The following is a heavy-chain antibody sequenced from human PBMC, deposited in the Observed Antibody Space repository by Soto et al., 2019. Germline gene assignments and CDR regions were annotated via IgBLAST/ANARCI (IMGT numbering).Heavy chain of an antibody. V-gene: IGHV1-2*02. J-gene: IGHJ6*02. Sequence: ASVKVSCKASGYTFTGYYMHWVRRAPGQGLEWMGWINPNSGGTNYAQKFQGRVTMTRDTSISTAYMELSRLRSDDTAVYYCARDLGSYYYYGMDVWGPGTTVTVSS. CDR3: ARDLGSYYYYGMDV. CDR2: INPNSGGT. D-gene: IGHD7-27*01. CDR1: GYTFTGYY.